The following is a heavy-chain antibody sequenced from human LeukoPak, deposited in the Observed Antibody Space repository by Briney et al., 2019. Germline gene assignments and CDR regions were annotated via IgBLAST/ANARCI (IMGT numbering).Heavy chain of an antibody. V-gene: IGHV4-59*08. J-gene: IGHJ4*02. CDR3: ARGKPNWNPPDY. CDR1: GGSISSNY. CDR2: MYNSGST. D-gene: IGHD1-1*01. Sequence: SETLSLTCTVSGGSISSNYWSWIRQPPGKGLEWIGYMYNSGSTSYNPSLKSRATISGDTSKNQFSLNLNSVTAADTAVYYCARGKPNWNPPDYWGQGTLVTVSS.